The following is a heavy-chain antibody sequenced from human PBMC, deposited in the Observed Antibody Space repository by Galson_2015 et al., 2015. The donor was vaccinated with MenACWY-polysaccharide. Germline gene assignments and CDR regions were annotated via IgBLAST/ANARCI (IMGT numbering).Heavy chain of an antibody. CDR1: GFTFSSYW. CDR2: TDSDGSST. CDR3: ARGNYYGMDV. J-gene: IGHJ6*02. V-gene: IGHV3-74*01. Sequence: SLRLSCAASGFTFSSYWMHWVRQAPGKGLMWVSRTDSDGSSTRYADSVKGRFTISRDNAKNTLYLQMNSLRAEEMAVYYCARGNYYGMDVWGQGTTVTVSS.